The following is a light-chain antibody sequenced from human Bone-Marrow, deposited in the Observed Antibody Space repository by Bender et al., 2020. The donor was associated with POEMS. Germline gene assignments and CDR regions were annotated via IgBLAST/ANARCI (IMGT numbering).Light chain of an antibody. V-gene: IGLV2-11*01. Sequence: QSALTQPPSVSGSPGQSVTISCSGTSSDVGKYNYVSWYQHHPGKVPKLMIHDVTKRPSGVPDRFSGSKSGNTASLTISGLQAEDEADYYCCSYAGSYTLVFGGGTKLTVL. CDR1: SSDVGKYNY. CDR2: DVT. CDR3: CSYAGSYTLV. J-gene: IGLJ3*02.